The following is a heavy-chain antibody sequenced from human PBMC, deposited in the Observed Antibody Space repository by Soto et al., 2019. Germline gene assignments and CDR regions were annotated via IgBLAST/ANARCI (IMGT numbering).Heavy chain of an antibody. D-gene: IGHD3-9*01. V-gene: IGHV1-69*13. CDR2: IIPIFGTA. CDR1: GGTFSIYA. CDR3: ARDLADYDILTGSVLYYYYGMDV. J-gene: IGHJ6*02. Sequence: SVKVSCKASGGTFSIYAIIWVRQAPGQGLEWMGGIIPIFGTANYAQKFQGRVTITADESTSTAYMELSSLRSEDTAVYYCARDLADYDILTGSVLYYYYGMDVWGQGTTVTVSS.